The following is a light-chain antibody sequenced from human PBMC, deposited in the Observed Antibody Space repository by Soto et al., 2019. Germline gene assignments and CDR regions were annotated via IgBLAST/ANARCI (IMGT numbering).Light chain of an antibody. V-gene: IGLV1-47*01. Sequence: QSVLTQPPSASGTPGQRVTISSSGSSSNIGRNYVYWYQQLPGTAPKLLIYRNNQRPSGVPDRFSGSKSGTSASLAISGLRSEDEADYYCTARDGRLSVWVFGGGTTLTVL. CDR1: SSNIGRNY. J-gene: IGLJ3*02. CDR2: RNN. CDR3: TARDGRLSVWV.